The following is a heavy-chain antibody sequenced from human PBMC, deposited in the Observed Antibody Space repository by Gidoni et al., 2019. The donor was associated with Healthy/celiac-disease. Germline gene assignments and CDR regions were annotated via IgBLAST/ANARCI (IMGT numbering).Heavy chain of an antibody. CDR3: ARESLVVPAARFLDY. J-gene: IGHJ4*02. D-gene: IGHD2-2*01. CDR1: GFTFRRYA. CDR2: ISYDGSNK. V-gene: IGHV3-30*01. Sequence: QVQLVESGGGVVQPGRSLRLSCAASGFTFRRYAMHWVRQAPGKGLEWVAVISYDGSNKYYADSVKGRFTISRDNSKNTLYLQMNSLRAEDTAVYYCARESLVVPAARFLDYWGQGTLVTVSS.